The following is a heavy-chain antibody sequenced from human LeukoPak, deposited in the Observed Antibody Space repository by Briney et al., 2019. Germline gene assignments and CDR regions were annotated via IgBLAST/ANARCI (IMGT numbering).Heavy chain of an antibody. CDR1: GDSVSSNSAA. CDR2: TYYRSKWYN. V-gene: IGHV6-1*01. D-gene: IGHD6-19*01. Sequence: SQTLSLTCAISGDSVSSNSAAWNWIRQSPSRGLEWLGRTYYRSKWYNDYAVSVKSRITINPDTSKNQFSLQLNSVTPEDTAVYYCARDGQWLVQGDACYFDYWGQGTLVTVSS. CDR3: ARDGQWLVQGDACYFDY. J-gene: IGHJ4*02.